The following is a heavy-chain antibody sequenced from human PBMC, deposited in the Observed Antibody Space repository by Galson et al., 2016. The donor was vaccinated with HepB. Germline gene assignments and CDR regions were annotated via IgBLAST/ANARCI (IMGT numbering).Heavy chain of an antibody. D-gene: IGHD1-26*01. CDR2: KYWDDDK. Sequence: PALVKPTQTLTLTCTFSGFSLSTTGVGVGWIRQPPGKALEWLALKYWDDDKYYNPSLKTRLIITKDTSKNQVVLTMTNMDPVDTATYYCAHRRGSGSPWAYGAFDIWGQGTMGTVSS. CDR1: GFSLSTTGVG. CDR3: AHRRGSGSPWAYGAFDI. J-gene: IGHJ3*02. V-gene: IGHV2-5*02.